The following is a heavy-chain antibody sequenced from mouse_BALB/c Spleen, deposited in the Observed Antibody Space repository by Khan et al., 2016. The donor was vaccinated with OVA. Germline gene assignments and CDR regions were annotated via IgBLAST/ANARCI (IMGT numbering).Heavy chain of an antibody. V-gene: IGHV1-7*01. CDR3: ARDRIDY. Sequence: QVQLQQSGAELAKPGASVKMSCKASGYTFTSYWMHWVKQRHGQGLEWIGYINPSAGYTDYNQKFKDKATLTADKSSSTAYMQLNSLTSEDSAVYYCARDRIDYWGQGTTLTVSS. CDR1: GYTFTSYW. CDR2: INPSAGYT. J-gene: IGHJ2*01.